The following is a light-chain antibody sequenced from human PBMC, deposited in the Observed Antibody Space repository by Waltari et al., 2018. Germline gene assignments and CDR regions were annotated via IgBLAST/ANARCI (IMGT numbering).Light chain of an antibody. Sequence: EIVLSQSPLSLPVTPGEPASISCRSSQSLLHSNGYNYVDWFLQKPGQSPQLLLYLASSRASGVPDRFSGSGSCTDFTLQISRVEAVDVGVYYCMQALQTPVTFGPGTKVDI. CDR3: MQALQTPVT. CDR1: QSLLHSNGYNY. V-gene: IGKV2-28*01. CDR2: LAS. J-gene: IGKJ3*01.